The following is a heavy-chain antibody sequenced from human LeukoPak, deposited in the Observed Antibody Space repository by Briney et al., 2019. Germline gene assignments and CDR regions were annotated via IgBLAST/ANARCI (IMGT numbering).Heavy chain of an antibody. D-gene: IGHD2-2*01. Sequence: ASVKVSCKASGYTFTSYDFSWVRQAPGQGLEWMGWISAYNGNTNYAQKLQGRVTMTTDTSTSTAYMELRSLRSDDTAVYYCARAPRYCSSTSCYYYFDYWGQGTLVTVSS. J-gene: IGHJ4*02. CDR2: ISAYNGNT. CDR3: ARAPRYCSSTSCYYYFDY. V-gene: IGHV1-18*01. CDR1: GYTFTSYD.